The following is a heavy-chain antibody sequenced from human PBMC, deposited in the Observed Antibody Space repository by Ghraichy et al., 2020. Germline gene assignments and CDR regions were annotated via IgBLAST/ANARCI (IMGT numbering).Heavy chain of an antibody. CDR2: ISSDGSNK. CDR1: GFTFGSSG. D-gene: IGHD3-16*01. V-gene: IGHV3-30*18. Sequence: GESLNISCAASGFTFGSSGMHWVRQAPGKGLEWVAMISSDGSNKYYADSVKGRFTISRDNSKNTLYLRMNSLRAEDTAVYYCANAGDQLRENNYYYYGMDVWGKGTTVTVSS. CDR3: ANAGDQLRENNYYYYGMDV. J-gene: IGHJ6*04.